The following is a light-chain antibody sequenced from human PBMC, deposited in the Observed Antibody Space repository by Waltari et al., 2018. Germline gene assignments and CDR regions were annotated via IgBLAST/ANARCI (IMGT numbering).Light chain of an antibody. J-gene: IGKJ3*01. Sequence: DVQITQSPSSLSPSAGDRVTITCRASQGISNFLAWYQQKPGKVPQLLIYAASTMPTGIPYRFRGSGSGTDFTLTITSLEPEDVAAYYCHKYSSSPRTFGPGTKVDIK. CDR2: AAS. CDR1: QGISNF. CDR3: HKYSSSPRT. V-gene: IGKV1-27*01.